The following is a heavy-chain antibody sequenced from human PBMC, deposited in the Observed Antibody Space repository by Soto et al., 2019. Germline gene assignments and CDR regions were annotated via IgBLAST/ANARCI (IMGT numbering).Heavy chain of an antibody. CDR3: ATGKPYSGSYFDY. CDR1: GYTFTSYG. V-gene: IGHV1-18*04. D-gene: IGHD1-26*01. CDR2: ISPYNGNT. J-gene: IGHJ4*02. Sequence: ASVKFSCKTSGYTFTSYGISWVRQAPGQGLEWMGWISPYNGNTKYAQNFQGRVTMTEDTSTDTAYMELSSLRSEDTAVYYCATGKPYSGSYFDYWGQGTLVTVSS.